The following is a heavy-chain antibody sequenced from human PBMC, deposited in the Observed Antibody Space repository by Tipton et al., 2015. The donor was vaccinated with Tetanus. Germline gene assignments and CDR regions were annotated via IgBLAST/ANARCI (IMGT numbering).Heavy chain of an antibody. V-gene: IGHV4-39*01. CDR1: GDSLFSGTFY. D-gene: IGHD6-13*01. CDR2: IYYNGNT. Sequence: LRLSCSVTGDSLFSGTFYWAWIRQPPGKGLEWIGNIYYNGNTYYLSSLKSRVTITADTSRNQFSLSLRSVTAADTAVYYCAKQEDNWFVPWGQGTLVSVTS. J-gene: IGHJ5*02. CDR3: AKQEDNWFVP.